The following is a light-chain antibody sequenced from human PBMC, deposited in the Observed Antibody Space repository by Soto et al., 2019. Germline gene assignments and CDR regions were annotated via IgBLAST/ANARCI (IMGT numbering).Light chain of an antibody. J-gene: IGKJ1*01. CDR2: GAS. Sequence: EIVMTQSPPTLSVSPGERATLSCSASQSVSSDFAWYQQKPGQAPRLLIYGASTRATGVPARFSGSGSGTEFTLTIRSLKSEDFAVYYCQQYNNRPPERFGQGTKVEIK. CDR1: QSVSSD. V-gene: IGKV3-15*01. CDR3: QQYNNRPPER.